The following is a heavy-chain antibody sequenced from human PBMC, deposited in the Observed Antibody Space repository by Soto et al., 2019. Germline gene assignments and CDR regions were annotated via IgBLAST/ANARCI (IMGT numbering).Heavy chain of an antibody. CDR3: ANVNNYDGTSQFDD. Sequence: GGSLRLSCSASGFTFSSYGMHWVRQAPGKGLEWVAVIWYDGSNKYYADSVKGRFTISRDNSKNTLYLQMNSLRAEDTAVYYCANVNNYDGTSQFDDCGPQTL. J-gene: IGHJ4*02. D-gene: IGHD2-2*01. CDR2: IWYDGSNK. CDR1: GFTFSSYG. V-gene: IGHV3-33*06.